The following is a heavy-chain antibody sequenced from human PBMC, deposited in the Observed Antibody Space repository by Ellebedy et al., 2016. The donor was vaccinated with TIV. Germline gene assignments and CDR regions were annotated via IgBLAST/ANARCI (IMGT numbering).Heavy chain of an antibody. J-gene: IGHJ5*02. Sequence: SETLSLXXTVSGGSISSSSYYWGWIRQPPGKGLEWIGSIYYSGSTYYNPSLKSRVTISVDTSKNQFSLKLSSVTAADTAVYYCARQFGSGWFPGSNWFDPWGQGTLVTVSS. D-gene: IGHD6-19*01. CDR3: ARQFGSGWFPGSNWFDP. V-gene: IGHV4-39*01. CDR1: GGSISSSSYY. CDR2: IYYSGST.